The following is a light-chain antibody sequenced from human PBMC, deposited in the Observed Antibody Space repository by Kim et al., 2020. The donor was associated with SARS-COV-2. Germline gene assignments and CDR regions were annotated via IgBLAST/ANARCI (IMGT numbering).Light chain of an antibody. CDR1: QSISIY. Sequence: DKVNNAGLTSQSISIYLKWYEEKTGQAPTLLIYAAASLQRGVPSRFSGSGSRTDFTLTISSLQPEDFATYYCQQSYSTPQIFGQGTKLEI. CDR2: AAA. CDR3: QQSYSTPQI. J-gene: IGKJ2*01. V-gene: IGKV1-39*01.